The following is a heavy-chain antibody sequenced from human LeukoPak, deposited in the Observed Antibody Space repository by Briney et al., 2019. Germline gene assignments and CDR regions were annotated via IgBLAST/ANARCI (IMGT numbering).Heavy chain of an antibody. CDR3: ARVGRYFDWLSLDY. CDR1: GDSISSGYY. Sequence: SETLSLTCAVSGDSISSGYYWGWIRQPPGKGLEWLGSIYHSGSTYYNPSLKSRVTISVDTSKNQFSLKLSSVTAADTAVCYCARVGRYFDWLSLDYWGQGTLVTVSS. J-gene: IGHJ4*02. V-gene: IGHV4-38-2*01. D-gene: IGHD3-9*01. CDR2: IYHSGST.